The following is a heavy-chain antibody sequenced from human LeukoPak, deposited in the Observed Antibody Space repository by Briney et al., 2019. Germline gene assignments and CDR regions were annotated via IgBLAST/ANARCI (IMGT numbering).Heavy chain of an antibody. J-gene: IGHJ1*01. CDR2: IYSGGST. CDR3: TGDVYQH. D-gene: IGHD1-14*01. CDR1: GLTLNSRY. V-gene: IGHV3-53*01. Sequence: TGGSLRLSCAASGLTLNSRYMSWVRQAPGKGLEWVSIIYSGGSTNYADSVKGRFTISRDNSKNTVYLQMNSLRAEDTAVYYCTGDVYQHWGQGTLVSVSS.